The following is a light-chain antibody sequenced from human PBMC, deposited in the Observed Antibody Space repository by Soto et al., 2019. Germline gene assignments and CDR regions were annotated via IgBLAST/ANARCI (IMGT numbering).Light chain of an antibody. J-gene: IGLJ2*01. CDR1: SSDVGGYNY. CDR2: EVS. CDR3: SSYTSSSIVV. Sequence: QSVLTQPASVSGPPGQSITISCTGTSSDVGGYNYVSWYQQHPGKAPKLMIYEVSNRPSGVSNRFSGSKSGNTASLTISGLQAEDEADYYCSSYTSSSIVVFGGGTKVTIL. V-gene: IGLV2-14*01.